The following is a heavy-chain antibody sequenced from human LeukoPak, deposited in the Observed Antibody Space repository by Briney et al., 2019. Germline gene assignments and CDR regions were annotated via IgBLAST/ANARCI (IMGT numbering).Heavy chain of an antibody. D-gene: IGHD6-19*01. V-gene: IGHV1-18*01. CDR1: GYIFISYG. CDR2: ISGYNGIT. Sequence: ASVKVSCKASGYIFISYGMSWVRQAPGQGLEWMGWISGYNGITKYAQKFQGRVTVTTDTSTSTAYMELRSLRSDDTAVYFCARDPGSSWFKVGYYMDVWGEGTTVTIS. CDR3: ARDPGSSWFKVGYYMDV. J-gene: IGHJ6*03.